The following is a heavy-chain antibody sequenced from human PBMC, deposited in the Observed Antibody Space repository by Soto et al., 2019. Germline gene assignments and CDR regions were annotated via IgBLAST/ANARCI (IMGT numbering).Heavy chain of an antibody. Sequence: ASVKVSCKASGYTFTSYAMHWVRQAPGQRLEWMGWINAGNGNTKYSQKFQGRVTITRDTSASTAYMELSSLRSEDTAVYYCARDATDAPPYYYYYMDVWGKGTTVTVSS. J-gene: IGHJ6*03. D-gene: IGHD4-17*01. V-gene: IGHV1-3*01. CDR3: ARDATDAPPYYYYYMDV. CDR2: INAGNGNT. CDR1: GYTFTSYA.